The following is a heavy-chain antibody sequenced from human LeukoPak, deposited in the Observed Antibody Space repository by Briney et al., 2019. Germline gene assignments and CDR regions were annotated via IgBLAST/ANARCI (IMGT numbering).Heavy chain of an antibody. J-gene: IGHJ6*03. CDR1: GYSISSGYY. V-gene: IGHV4-38-2*02. Sequence: ASETLSLTCTVSGYSISSGYYWGWIRQPPGKGLEWIGSIYHSGSTYYNPSLKSRVTISVDTSKNQFSLKLSSVTAADTAVYYCARGTSRIAREKNYYYYMDVWGKGTTVTISS. D-gene: IGHD2-15*01. CDR3: ARGTSRIAREKNYYYYMDV. CDR2: IYHSGST.